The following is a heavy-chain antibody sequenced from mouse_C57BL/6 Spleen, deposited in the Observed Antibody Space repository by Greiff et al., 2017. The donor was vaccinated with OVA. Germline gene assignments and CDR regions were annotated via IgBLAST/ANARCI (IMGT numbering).Heavy chain of an antibody. Sequence: QVQLQQSGAELARPGASVKLSCKASGYTFTSYGISWVKQRTGQGLEWIGEIYPRSGNTYYNEKFKGKATLTADKSSSTAYMELRSLTSEDSAVYFCAREIDYDYDRAWFAYWGQGTLVTVSA. D-gene: IGHD2-4*01. V-gene: IGHV1-81*01. CDR3: AREIDYDYDRAWFAY. J-gene: IGHJ3*01. CDR1: GYTFTSYG. CDR2: IYPRSGNT.